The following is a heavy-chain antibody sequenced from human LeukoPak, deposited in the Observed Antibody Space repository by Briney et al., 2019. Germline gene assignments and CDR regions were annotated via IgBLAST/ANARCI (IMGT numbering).Heavy chain of an antibody. CDR1: GFTVSSNY. Sequence: PGGSLRLSCAASGFTVSSNYMSWVRQAPGKGLEWVSVIYSGGSTYYADSVKGRFTISRDNSKNTLYLQMNSLRAEDTAVYYCAKDRSDWSKLAFDYWGQGTLVTVSS. J-gene: IGHJ4*02. CDR2: IYSGGST. CDR3: AKDRSDWSKLAFDY. D-gene: IGHD6-19*01. V-gene: IGHV3-53*01.